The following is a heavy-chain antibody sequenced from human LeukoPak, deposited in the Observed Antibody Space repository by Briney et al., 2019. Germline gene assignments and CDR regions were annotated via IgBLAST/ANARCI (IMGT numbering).Heavy chain of an antibody. J-gene: IGHJ4*02. CDR3: AGHDRGISGTIDY. V-gene: IGHV5-51*01. D-gene: IGHD1-7*01. CDR2: IYPGDSDT. CDR1: GYSFTTDW. Sequence: GESLKISCKGSGYSFTTDWIGWMRQMPGKGLEWMGIIYPGDSDTRYSPSFQGQVTISADKSISTAYLQWSSLQASDTAIYYCAGHDRGISGTIDYWGQGTLVTVSS.